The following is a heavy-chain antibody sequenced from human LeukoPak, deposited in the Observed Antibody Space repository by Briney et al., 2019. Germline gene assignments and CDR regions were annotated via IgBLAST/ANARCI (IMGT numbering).Heavy chain of an antibody. J-gene: IGHJ4*02. CDR3: TRSGYRHPYHFES. CDR2: ISFDGSDK. D-gene: IGHD3-22*01. CDR1: GFSFSIYA. V-gene: IGHV3-30*14. Sequence: GGSLRLSCAASGFSFSIYAMHWVRQAPGKGLEWVAVISFDGSDKYYADSVKGRFTISRDNSKNTLSLQMNSLRADDTAIYYCTRSGYRHPYHFESWGQGTLVIVSS.